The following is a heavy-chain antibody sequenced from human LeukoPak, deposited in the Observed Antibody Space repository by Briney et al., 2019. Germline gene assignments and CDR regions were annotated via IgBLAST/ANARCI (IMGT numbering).Heavy chain of an antibody. CDR1: GFTFSSYW. CDR3: ARDLLLWFGELLRPLDY. Sequence: GGSLRLSCAASGFTFSSYWMSWVRQAPGKGLEWVANIKQDGSEKYYVDSVKGRFTISRDNAKNSLYLHMNSLRAEDTAVYYCARDLLLWFGELLRPLDYWGQGTLVTVSS. V-gene: IGHV3-7*01. J-gene: IGHJ4*02. D-gene: IGHD3-10*01. CDR2: IKQDGSEK.